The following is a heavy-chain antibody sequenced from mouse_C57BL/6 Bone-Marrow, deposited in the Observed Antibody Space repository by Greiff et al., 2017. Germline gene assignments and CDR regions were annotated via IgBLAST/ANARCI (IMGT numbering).Heavy chain of an antibody. CDR2: ISNLAYSI. V-gene: IGHV5-15*01. CDR3: ARPNYSNAWFAY. J-gene: IGHJ3*01. D-gene: IGHD2-5*01. CDR1: GFTFSDYG. Sequence: EVNLVESGGGLVQPGGSLKLSCAASGFTFSDYGMAWVRQAPRKGPEWVAFISNLAYSIYYADTVTGRFTISRENAKNTLYLEMSSLRSEDTAMYYCARPNYSNAWFAYWGQGTLVTVSA.